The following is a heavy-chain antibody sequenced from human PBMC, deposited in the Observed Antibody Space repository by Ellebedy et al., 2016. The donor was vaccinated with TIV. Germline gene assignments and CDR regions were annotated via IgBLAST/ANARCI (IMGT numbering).Heavy chain of an antibody. J-gene: IGHJ4*02. Sequence: MPGGSLRLSCAVHGGSLSSDYWSWIRQSPEKGLEWIGEINHSGSTIYNPSLKSRVSISVDTPKKQFSLKLSSVTAADTAVYYCARAFQYSSGWAFDYWGQGTLVTVSS. V-gene: IGHV4-34*01. CDR1: GGSLSSDY. CDR2: INHSGST. CDR3: ARAFQYSSGWAFDY. D-gene: IGHD6-19*01.